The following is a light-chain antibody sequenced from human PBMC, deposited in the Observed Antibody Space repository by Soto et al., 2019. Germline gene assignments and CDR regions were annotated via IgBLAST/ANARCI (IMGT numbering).Light chain of an antibody. J-gene: IGKJ1*01. CDR3: QKYTMVLK. CDR1: QDIKNY. CDR2: AAS. Sequence: DIQMTQSPSSLSAPVGARVTITCRASQDIKNYVAWYQQRPGKPPKLLISAASTLQSGVPSRFSGGISGTDFTLTISSLQPEDVATYYCQKYTMVLKFGQGTKVEI. V-gene: IGKV1-27*01.